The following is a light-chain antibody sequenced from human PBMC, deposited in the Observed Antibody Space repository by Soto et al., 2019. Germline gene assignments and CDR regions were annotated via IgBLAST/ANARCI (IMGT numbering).Light chain of an antibody. CDR1: QSVSSSY. CDR2: RAS. J-gene: IGKJ5*01. Sequence: IVLTQYTGTLSLSPGERATLSCRASQSVSSSYLAWYQQKPGQAPKVLIYRASSRATGIPDRFSGSGSGTDFTLTISRLEPEDFAVYYCQQYGSSPPITFGQGTRLEIK. V-gene: IGKV3-20*01. CDR3: QQYGSSPPIT.